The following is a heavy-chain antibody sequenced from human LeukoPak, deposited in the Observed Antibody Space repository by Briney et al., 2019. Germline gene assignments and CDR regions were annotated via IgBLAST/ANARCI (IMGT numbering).Heavy chain of an antibody. CDR3: ARDGCMVAATSCWFDP. V-gene: IGHV3-48*02. CDR1: GFTFSSYS. CDR2: ISTSSSTI. J-gene: IGHJ5*02. Sequence: GGSLRLSCAASGFTFSSYSMNWVRQAPGKGLGWVSYISTSSSTIYYADSVKGRFTISRDNAKNSLYLQMNSLRDEDTAVYYCARDGCMVAATSCWFDPWGQGTLVTVAS. D-gene: IGHD2-15*01.